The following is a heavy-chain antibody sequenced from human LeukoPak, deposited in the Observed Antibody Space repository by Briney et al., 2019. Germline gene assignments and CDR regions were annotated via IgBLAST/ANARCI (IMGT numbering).Heavy chain of an antibody. V-gene: IGHV4-39*07. J-gene: IGHJ4*02. Sequence: SETLSLTCTVSGDSITSGSYYWGWIRQTPGKRLEWIGNIYSDGATSFNPSLKSRITRSVDTSKNQFSLRLNSVTAADTAVYFCARDSGFWLYWGQGILVSASS. CDR1: GDSITSGSYY. CDR2: IYSDGAT. CDR3: ARDSGFWLY. D-gene: IGHD3-22*01.